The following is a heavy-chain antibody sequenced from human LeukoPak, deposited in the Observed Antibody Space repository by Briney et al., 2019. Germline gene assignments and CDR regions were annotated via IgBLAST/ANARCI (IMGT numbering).Heavy chain of an antibody. CDR3: ARGLDVPYFDY. D-gene: IGHD1-1*01. CDR1: GGSISSHY. CDR2: IYYSGST. J-gene: IGHJ4*02. Sequence: KPSETLSLTCTVSGGSISSHYWSWIRQPPGKGLEWIGYIYYSGSTNYNPSLKSRVTISVDTSKNQFSLKLSSVTAADTAVYYCARGLDVPYFDYWSQGTLVTVSS. V-gene: IGHV4-59*11.